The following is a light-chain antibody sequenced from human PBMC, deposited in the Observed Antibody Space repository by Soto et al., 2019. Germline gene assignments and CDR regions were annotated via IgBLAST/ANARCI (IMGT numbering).Light chain of an antibody. CDR1: QTASSC. V-gene: IGKV3-11*01. J-gene: IGKJ1*01. Sequence: IGLTKSSYPLSGFQGERATTPCRASQTASSCLAWYQQKPGQAPRLLIYDASNMATGIPDRFSGSGSGTDFTLTITSLETEDFAVYYCQQRNNWPRTFGQGTKVEIK. CDR2: DAS. CDR3: QQRNNWPRT.